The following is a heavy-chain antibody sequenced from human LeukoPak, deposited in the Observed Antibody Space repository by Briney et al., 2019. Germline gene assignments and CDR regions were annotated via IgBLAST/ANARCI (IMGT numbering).Heavy chain of an antibody. CDR1: GGSISSSSYY. CDR3: ANEGLRKDY. Sequence: PSETLSLTCIVSGGSISSSSYYWGWIRQPPGKGLEWIGSNSGSTYYNPSLKSRVTISVDTSKNQFSLKLSSVTAADTAVYYCANEGLRKDYWGQGTLVTVSS. CDR2: NSGST. J-gene: IGHJ4*02. V-gene: IGHV4-39*01.